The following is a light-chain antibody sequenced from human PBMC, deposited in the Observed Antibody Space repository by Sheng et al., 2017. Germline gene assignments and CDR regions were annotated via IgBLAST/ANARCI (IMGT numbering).Light chain of an antibody. V-gene: IGLV1-44*01. Sequence: QSVLTQPPSASGTPGQRVTISCSGSSSNIGSNTVNWYQQLPGTAPKLLIYSNNQRPSGVPDRFSGSKSGTSASLAISGLQAEDEADYYCCSFVRVYTFVFGTGTRVTVL. CDR2: SNN. J-gene: IGLJ1*01. CDR1: SSNIGSNT. CDR3: CSFVRVYTFV.